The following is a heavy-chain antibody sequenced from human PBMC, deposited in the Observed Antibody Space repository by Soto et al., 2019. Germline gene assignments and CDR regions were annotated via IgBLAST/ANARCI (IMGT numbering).Heavy chain of an antibody. Sequence: SETLSLTCAVSGASISSGGYSWSWIRQPPGKGLEWIGYIYHSGGTYYNPSLKSRVTISVDRSKNQFSLKLSSVSAADTAVYYCAGGIAARHLGYWGQGTLVTVSS. CDR1: GASISSGGYS. CDR2: IYHSGGT. J-gene: IGHJ4*02. V-gene: IGHV4-30-2*01. CDR3: AGGIAARHLGY. D-gene: IGHD6-6*01.